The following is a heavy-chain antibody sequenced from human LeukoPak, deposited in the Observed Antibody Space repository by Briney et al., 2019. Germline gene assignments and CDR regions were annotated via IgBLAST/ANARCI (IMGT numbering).Heavy chain of an antibody. CDR1: GLTFSDYS. D-gene: IGHD6-13*01. V-gene: IGHV3-23*01. J-gene: IGHJ4*02. CDR3: AKDAAGPEY. Sequence: GGYLRLYCAASGLTFSDYSMTWVRQSPGQGLFWVSGISAGGGSTYYADSVKGRFTISRDNSRRPLDLQMQRVRGEDTAVYYCAKDAAGPEYWGQGTLVTVSS. CDR2: ISAGGGST.